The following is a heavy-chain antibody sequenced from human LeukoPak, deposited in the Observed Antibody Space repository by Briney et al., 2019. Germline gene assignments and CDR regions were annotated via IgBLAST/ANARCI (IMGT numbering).Heavy chain of an antibody. J-gene: IGHJ6*02. Sequence: PGGSLRLSCAASGFTFSSYAMSWVRQAPGQGLEWMGIINPSGGSTSYAQKFQGRVTMTRDTSTSTVYMELSSLRSEDTAVYYCARDRIRRRNSVEYYGLDVWGQGTTVTVSS. D-gene: IGHD4-23*01. CDR2: INPSGGST. V-gene: IGHV1-46*01. CDR3: ARDRIRRRNSVEYYGLDV. CDR1: GFTFSSYA.